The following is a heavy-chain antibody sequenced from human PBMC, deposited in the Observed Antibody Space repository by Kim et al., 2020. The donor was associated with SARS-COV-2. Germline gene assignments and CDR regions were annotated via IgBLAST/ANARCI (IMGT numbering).Heavy chain of an antibody. CDR3: TREGDYYGMDV. Sequence: GGSLRLSCVASGFTFSGAGMHGVRQASGKGLEWVGRIRSKVNNYATAYAASVKGRFTISRDDSKNMAYLQISGLKTEDAAVYYCTREGDYYGMDVWGQGTTVTVSS. CDR2: IRSKVNNYAT. CDR1: GFTFSGAG. V-gene: IGHV3-73*01. J-gene: IGHJ6*02.